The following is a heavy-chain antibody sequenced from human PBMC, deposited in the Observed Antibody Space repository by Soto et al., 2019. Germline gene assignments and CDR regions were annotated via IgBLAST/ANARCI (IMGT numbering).Heavy chain of an antibody. CDR1: GGTFSSYT. CDR2: IIPILGIA. CDR3: ARDHDCRSTSCALMAAFDI. D-gene: IGHD2-2*01. Sequence: QVQLVQSGAEVKKPGSSVKVSCKASGGTFSSYTISWVRQAPGQGLEWMGRIIPILGIANYAQKFQGRVTITADKSTSTAYMELSSLRSEDTAVYYCARDHDCRSTSCALMAAFDIWGQGTMVTVSS. J-gene: IGHJ3*02. V-gene: IGHV1-69*08.